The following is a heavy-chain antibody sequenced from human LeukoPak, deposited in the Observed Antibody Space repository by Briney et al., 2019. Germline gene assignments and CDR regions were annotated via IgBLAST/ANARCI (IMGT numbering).Heavy chain of an antibody. CDR1: GGSFSGYY. Sequence: SETLSLTCAVYGGSFSGYYWSWIRQPPGKGLEWIGEINHSGSTNYNPSLKSRVTISVDTSKNQFSLKLSSVTAADTAVYYCARAYVGYVWESYRQRGCFDYWGQGTLVTVSS. V-gene: IGHV4-34*01. CDR2: INHSGST. CDR3: ARAYVGYVWESYRQRGCFDY. D-gene: IGHD3-16*02. J-gene: IGHJ4*02.